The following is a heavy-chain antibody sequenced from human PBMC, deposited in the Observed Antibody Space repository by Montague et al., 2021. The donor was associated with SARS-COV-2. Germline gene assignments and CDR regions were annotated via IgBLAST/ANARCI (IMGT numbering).Heavy chain of an antibody. J-gene: IGHJ3*02. D-gene: IGHD5-12*01. CDR1: GGSISSGGYD. V-gene: IGHV4-31*03. CDR3: ARDRYSGYVLDAFDI. CDR2: IYYSGST. Sequence: TRSLTCTVSGGSISSGGYDWSWIREHPGKGLEWIGYIYYSGSTYYNPSLKSRVTISVDTSKNQFSLKLSSVTAADTAVYYCARDRYSGYVLDAFDIWGQGTMVTVSS.